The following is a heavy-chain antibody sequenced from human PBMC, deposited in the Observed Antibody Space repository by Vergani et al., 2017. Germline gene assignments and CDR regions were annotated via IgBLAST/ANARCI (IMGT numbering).Heavy chain of an antibody. Sequence: QVQLVESGGGVVQPGRSLRLSCAASGFTFSSYAMHWVRQAPGKGLEWVAVISYDGSNKYYADSVKGRFTISRDNSKNTLYLQMNSLRAEDTAVYYCARDPGDGFFEWLHWGQGTLVTVSS. J-gene: IGHJ4*02. CDR2: ISYDGSNK. CDR3: ARDPGDGFFEWLH. V-gene: IGHV3-30-3*01. CDR1: GFTFSSYA. D-gene: IGHD3-3*01.